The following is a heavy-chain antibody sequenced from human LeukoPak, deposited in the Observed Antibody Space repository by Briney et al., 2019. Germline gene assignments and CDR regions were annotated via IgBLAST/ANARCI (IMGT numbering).Heavy chain of an antibody. V-gene: IGHV3-43*02. J-gene: IGHJ4*02. D-gene: IGHD5-18*01. CDR2: ISGDGGST. CDR3: AKVRQLWSTGGFDY. Sequence: GGSLRLSCAASGFTFDDYAMHWVRQAPGKGLEWVSLISGDGGSTYHADSVKGRFTISRDNSKNSLYLQMNRLRTEDTALYYCAKVRQLWSTGGFDYWGQGTLVTVSS. CDR1: GFTFDDYA.